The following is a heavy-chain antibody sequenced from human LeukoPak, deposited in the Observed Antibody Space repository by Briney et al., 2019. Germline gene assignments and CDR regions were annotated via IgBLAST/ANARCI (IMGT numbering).Heavy chain of an antibody. Sequence: GGSLRLSCAASGFTFSGFAMSWVRRPPGKGLEWVAGISGSGDNTLYADSVKGRSTIARDTSKHTLYMEINSLRAEDTAIYYCAKMKGHPLPKFYMDVWGQGTTVTVSS. CDR1: GFTFSGFA. V-gene: IGHV3-23*01. D-gene: IGHD2/OR15-2a*01. CDR2: ISGSGDNT. J-gene: IGHJ6*01. CDR3: AKMKGHPLPKFYMDV.